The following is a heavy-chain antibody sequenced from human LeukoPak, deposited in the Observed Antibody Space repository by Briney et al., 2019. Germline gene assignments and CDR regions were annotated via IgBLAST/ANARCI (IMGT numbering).Heavy chain of an antibody. V-gene: IGHV5-10-1*01. CDR2: IDPTDSNT. D-gene: IGHD3-10*01. J-gene: IGHJ5*01. CDR1: GFSFTSYW. CDR3: ARDDGSGSYGWVES. Sequence: AGESLRISCQGSGFSFTSYWISWVRQMPGKGLEWMRRIDPTDSNTNYSASCQGHVSFLADKSLSTAYLQWGRLKASDTAIYYCARDDGSGSYGWVESRGQGTLVTDSP.